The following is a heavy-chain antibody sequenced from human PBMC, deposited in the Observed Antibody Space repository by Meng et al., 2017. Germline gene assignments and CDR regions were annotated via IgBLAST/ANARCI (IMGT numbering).Heavy chain of an antibody. J-gene: IGHJ4*02. Sequence: QAPLRQSGVQVQKPWSAWSVSCNASGGTFSSYTISWVRPAPGQGLEGMGRIIPILGIANYAQKFQGRVTITADKSTSTAYMELSSLRSEDTAVYYCARAGSSWFNVDYWGQGTLVTVSS. CDR3: ARAGSSWFNVDY. CDR2: IIPILGIA. CDR1: GGTFSSYT. D-gene: IGHD6-13*01. V-gene: IGHV1-69*02.